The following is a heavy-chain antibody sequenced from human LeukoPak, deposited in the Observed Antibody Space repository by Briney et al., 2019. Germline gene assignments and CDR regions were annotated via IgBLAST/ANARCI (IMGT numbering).Heavy chain of an antibody. CDR1: GGSFSGYY. J-gene: IGHJ4*02. V-gene: IGHV4-34*01. Sequence: SETLSLTCAVYGGSFSGYYWSWIRQPPGKGLEWIGEINHSGSTNYNPSLKSRVTISVDTSKSQFSLKLSSVTAADTAVYYCARTRAVRGVIYYFDYWGQGTLVTVSS. D-gene: IGHD3-10*01. CDR2: INHSGST. CDR3: ARTRAVRGVIYYFDY.